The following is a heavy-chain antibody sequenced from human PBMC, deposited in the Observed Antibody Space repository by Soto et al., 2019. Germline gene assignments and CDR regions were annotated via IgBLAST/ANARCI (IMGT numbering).Heavy chain of an antibody. D-gene: IGHD4-17*01. Sequence: GGSLRLSCAASGFTFSSYGMHWVRQAPGKGLEWVAVIWYDGSNKYYADSVKGRFTISRDNSKNTLYLQMNSLRAEDTAVYYCARDRLRSTNWFDPWGQGTLVTVSS. CDR1: GFTFSSYG. J-gene: IGHJ5*02. CDR2: IWYDGSNK. V-gene: IGHV3-33*01. CDR3: ARDRLRSTNWFDP.